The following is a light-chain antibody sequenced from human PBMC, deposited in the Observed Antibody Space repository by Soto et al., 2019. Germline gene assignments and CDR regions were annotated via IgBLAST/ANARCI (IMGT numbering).Light chain of an antibody. V-gene: IGKV3-11*01. CDR2: DAS. CDR3: QQPPKLS. Sequence: EIVLTQSPGTLSLSPGERATLSCRASQSVSSYLAWYQQKPGQAPRLLIYDASNRATGIPARFSFSGSCTDFPHPLTSLQPEHFAFYSRQQPPKLSFGQGTKV. J-gene: IGKJ1*01. CDR1: QSVSSY.